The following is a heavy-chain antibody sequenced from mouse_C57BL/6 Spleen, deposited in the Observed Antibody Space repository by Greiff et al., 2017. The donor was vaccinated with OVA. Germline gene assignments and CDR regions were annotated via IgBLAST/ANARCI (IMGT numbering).Heavy chain of an antibody. CDR1: GYAFSSYW. CDR3: AYGSSHYAMDY. J-gene: IGHJ4*01. Sequence: VHLVESGAELVKPGASVKISCKASGYAFSSYWMNWVKQRPGKGLEWIGQIYPGDGDTNYNGKFKGKATLTADKSSSTAYMQLSSLTSEDSAVYFCAYGSSHYAMDYWGQGTSVTVSS. D-gene: IGHD1-1*01. CDR2: IYPGDGDT. V-gene: IGHV1-80*01.